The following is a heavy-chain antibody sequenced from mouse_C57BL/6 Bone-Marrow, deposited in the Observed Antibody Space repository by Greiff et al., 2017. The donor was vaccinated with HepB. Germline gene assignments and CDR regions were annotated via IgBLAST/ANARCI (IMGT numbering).Heavy chain of an antibody. CDR2: ISDGGSYT. CDR3: ARGLRYQYYFDY. D-gene: IGHD1-1*01. CDR1: GFTFSSYA. Sequence: EVQRVESGGGLVKPGGSLKLSCAASGFTFSSYAMSWVRQTPEKRLEWVATISDGGSYTYYPDNVKGRFTISRDNAKNNLYLQMSHLKSEDTAMYYCARGLRYQYYFDYWGQGTTLTVSS. J-gene: IGHJ2*01. V-gene: IGHV5-4*01.